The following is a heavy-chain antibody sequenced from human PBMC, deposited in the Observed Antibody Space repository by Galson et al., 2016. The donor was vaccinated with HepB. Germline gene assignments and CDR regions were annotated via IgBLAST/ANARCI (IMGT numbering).Heavy chain of an antibody. Sequence: APGKGLERVSYISSSGSTIYYADSVKGRFTISRDNAKNSLYLQMNSLRAEDTAVYYCARDNGDFWSGYTDGLFDYWGQGTLVTVSS. V-gene: IGHV3-11*01. CDR3: ARDNGDFWSGYTDGLFDY. D-gene: IGHD3-3*01. J-gene: IGHJ4*02. CDR2: ISSSGSTI.